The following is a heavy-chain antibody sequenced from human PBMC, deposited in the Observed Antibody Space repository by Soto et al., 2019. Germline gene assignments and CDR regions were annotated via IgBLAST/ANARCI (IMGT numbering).Heavy chain of an antibody. Sequence: GESLKISCRGSGYSFTNYWISWVRQMPGKGLEWMGRIDPRDSYTNYSPSFRGHVTISTDKSISPAYLQWSNLKASDTAMYYCARHLAYSVFESRGYSDPFDFWGQGTLVTVSS. J-gene: IGHJ5*01. CDR2: IDPRDSYT. CDR3: ARHLAYSVFESRGYSDPFDF. V-gene: IGHV5-10-1*01. D-gene: IGHD3-22*01. CDR1: GYSFTNYW.